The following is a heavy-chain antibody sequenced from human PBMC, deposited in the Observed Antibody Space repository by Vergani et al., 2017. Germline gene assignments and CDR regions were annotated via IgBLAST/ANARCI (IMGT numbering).Heavy chain of an antibody. CDR2: ISGSGGST. V-gene: IGHV3-23*01. D-gene: IGHD5-12*01. CDR3: AKANPRKSGYDYLYYYHAMDV. J-gene: IGHJ6*02. Sequence: VQLQESGPGLVKPSGTLSLTCAVSGGSISSSNWWGWVRQAPGKGLEWVSGISGSGGSTYYAGSVKGRFTISRDSSKDTLYRQMNSLSAGDTAVYYCAKANPRKSGYDYLYYYHAMDVWGQGTTVTVSS. CDR1: GGSISSSN.